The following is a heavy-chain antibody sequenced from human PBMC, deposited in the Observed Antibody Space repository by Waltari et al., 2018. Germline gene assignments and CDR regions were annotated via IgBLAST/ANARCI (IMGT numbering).Heavy chain of an antibody. V-gene: IGHV4-39*07. CDR3: ARDNRQLLRGFDY. CDR1: GASLNSGPLH. J-gene: IGHJ4*02. Sequence: QLQLQESGPGLVRPSETLSITWPFPGASLNSGPLHWGWVRQPPGKGLECIGSIYYTGTTYYKSSLESRVTISVDTSKNQFSLKVSSLTAADTAIYYCARDNRQLLRGFDYWGQGMLVTVSS. CDR2: IYYTGTT. D-gene: IGHD2-2*01.